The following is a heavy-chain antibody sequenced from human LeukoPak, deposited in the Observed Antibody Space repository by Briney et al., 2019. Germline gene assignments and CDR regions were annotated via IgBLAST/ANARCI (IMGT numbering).Heavy chain of an antibody. Sequence: ASVKVSCKASGYTFTSYAMHWVRQAPGQRLEWMGWINAGNGNTKYSQEFQGRVTITRDTSASTAYMELSSLRSEDMAVYYCARGFYYDILTGYYQHWFDPWGQGTLVTVSS. CDR1: GYTFTSYA. J-gene: IGHJ5*02. CDR2: INAGNGNT. V-gene: IGHV1-3*03. D-gene: IGHD3-9*01. CDR3: ARGFYYDILTGYYQHWFDP.